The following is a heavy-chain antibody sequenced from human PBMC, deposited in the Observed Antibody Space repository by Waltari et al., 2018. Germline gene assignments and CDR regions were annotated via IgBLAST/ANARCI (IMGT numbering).Heavy chain of an antibody. Sequence: EVQLVEYGGGLVRPGRSLRLSCVASGFIFVSFAIHWVRQAPGKGLEWVSGISWNSGSIGYADSLRGRLTISRDNAKNSVYLQINSLRLEDTALYYCAKDISSGRYGGGYVDHWGQGTLVTVSS. J-gene: IGHJ4*02. V-gene: IGHV3-9*01. CDR1: GFIFVSFA. D-gene: IGHD6-19*01. CDR3: AKDISSGRYGGGYVDH. CDR2: ISWNSGSI.